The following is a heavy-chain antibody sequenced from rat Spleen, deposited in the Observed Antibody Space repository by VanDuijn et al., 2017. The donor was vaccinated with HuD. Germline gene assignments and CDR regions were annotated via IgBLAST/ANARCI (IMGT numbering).Heavy chain of an antibody. Sequence: QVQLKESGPGLVQPSQTLSLTCTFSGFSLTRYHVTWVRQPPGKGLEWMGVIWTGGSTSYNSLLKSRLSISRDISKSQVFLRMSSLQTEDTATYYCARDAGILRYWGQGVMVTVSS. V-gene: IGHV2-43*01. J-gene: IGHJ2*01. D-gene: IGHD1-6*01. CDR2: IWTGGST. CDR1: GFSLTRYH. CDR3: ARDAGILRY.